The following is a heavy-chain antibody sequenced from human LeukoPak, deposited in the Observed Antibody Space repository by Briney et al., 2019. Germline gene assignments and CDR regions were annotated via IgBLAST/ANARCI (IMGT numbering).Heavy chain of an antibody. V-gene: IGHV3-30*04. D-gene: IGHD5-12*01. CDR2: ISYDGSNK. Sequence: GGSLRLSCAASGFTFSSYAMHWVRQAPGKGLEWVAVISYDGSNKYYADSVKGRFTISRDNSKNTLYLQMNSLRSEDTAVYYCARGSPWVAHYLRYFDLWGRGTLVTVSS. CDR1: GFTFSSYA. CDR3: ARGSPWVAHYLRYFDL. J-gene: IGHJ2*01.